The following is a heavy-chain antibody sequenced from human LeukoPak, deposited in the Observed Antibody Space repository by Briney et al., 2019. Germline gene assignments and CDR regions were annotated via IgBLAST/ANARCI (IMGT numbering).Heavy chain of an antibody. CDR1: GGTFSSYA. J-gene: IGHJ6*02. CDR2: IIPIFGTA. Sequence: SVRVSCKASGGTFSSYAISWVRQAPGQGLEWMGGIIPIFGTANYAQKFQGRVTITADESTSTAYMELSSLRSEDTAVYYCARDKEAPGYSYGPYGMDVWGQGTTVTVSS. CDR3: ARDKEAPGYSYGPYGMDV. V-gene: IGHV1-69*01. D-gene: IGHD5-18*01.